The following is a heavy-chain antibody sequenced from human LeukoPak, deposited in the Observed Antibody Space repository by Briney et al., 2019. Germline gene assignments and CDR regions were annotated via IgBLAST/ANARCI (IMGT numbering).Heavy chain of an antibody. D-gene: IGHD3-22*01. CDR1: GYTSTSYG. J-gene: IGHJ4*02. V-gene: IGHV1-18*01. CDR3: ASTALGYYDNSRLDPSADY. CDR2: ISVYNGNT. Sequence: ASVKVPCKASGYTSTSYGISWVRQAPGQGLEWMGWISVYNGNTNYAQKVQGRVTMTADTSTNTVYMELRSLGSDDTAIYYCASTALGYYDNSRLDPSADYWGQGTLVTVSS.